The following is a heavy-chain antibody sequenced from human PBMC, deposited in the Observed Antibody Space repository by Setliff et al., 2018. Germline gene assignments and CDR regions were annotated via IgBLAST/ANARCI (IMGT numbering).Heavy chain of an antibody. J-gene: IGHJ6*03. Sequence: SETLSLTCSVSGGSISSSYWSWIRQPPGKGLEWIGYFYHSGSMNYNPSLKGRVTMSVDTSNNQLSLKLTSVSAADTAVYYCARAYYYGSGNSHKYYMDVWGKGTAVTVS. D-gene: IGHD3-10*01. CDR2: FYHSGSM. CDR1: GGSISSSY. CDR3: ARAYYYGSGNSHKYYMDV. V-gene: IGHV4-4*09.